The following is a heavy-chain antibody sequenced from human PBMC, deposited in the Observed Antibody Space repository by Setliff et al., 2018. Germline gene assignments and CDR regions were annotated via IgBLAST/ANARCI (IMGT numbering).Heavy chain of an antibody. D-gene: IGHD2-2*02. V-gene: IGHV3-15*07. CDR1: GFTFSYAW. Sequence: GESLRLSCAVSGFTFSYAWMHWVRQAPGKGLEWVGRSKSKTAGGAIDYAAPVKGRFTISRDDSKNTLYLQMSSLKTEDTAMYYCTTDRAACSGSSCYNGFDVWDQGTMVTVSS. CDR2: SKSKTAGGAI. CDR3: TTDRAACSGSSCYNGFDV. J-gene: IGHJ3*01.